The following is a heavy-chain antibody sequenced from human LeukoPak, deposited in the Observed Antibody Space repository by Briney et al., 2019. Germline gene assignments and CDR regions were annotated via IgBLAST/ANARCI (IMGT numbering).Heavy chain of an antibody. CDR1: GFIVSDNY. D-gene: IGHD3-10*01. CDR2: ISGGGGST. V-gene: IGHV3-23*01. CDR3: AKSVPGGSGSYYYYYFDY. Sequence: GGSLRLSCAASGFIVSDNYMSWVRQAPGKGLEWVSAISGGGGSTYYADSVKGRFTNSRDNSKNTLYLQMNSLRAEDTAVYYCAKSVPGGSGSYYYYYFDYWGQGTLVTVSS. J-gene: IGHJ4*02.